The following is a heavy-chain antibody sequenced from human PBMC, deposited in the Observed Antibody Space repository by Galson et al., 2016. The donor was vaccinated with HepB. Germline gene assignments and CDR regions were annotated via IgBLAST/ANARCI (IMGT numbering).Heavy chain of an antibody. D-gene: IGHD3-9*01. CDR3: ARDNYDILFSGMDV. Sequence: SLRLSCAASGFTFSDYYMTWIRQAPGKGLECISYISSGSSTIYYADSVKGRFTISRDNAKNSLYLQMNSLRAEDTAVYYCARDNYDILFSGMDVWGQGAPVVVSS. J-gene: IGHJ6*02. CDR1: GFTFSDYY. V-gene: IGHV3-11*01. CDR2: ISSGSSTI.